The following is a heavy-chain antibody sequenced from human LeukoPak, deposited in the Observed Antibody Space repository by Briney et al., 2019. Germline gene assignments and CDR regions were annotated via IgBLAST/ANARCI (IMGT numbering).Heavy chain of an antibody. V-gene: IGHV3-21*01. Sequence: GESLKISCAASGFTFSSYSMNWVRQAPGKGLEWVSSISSSSSYIYYADSVKGRFTISRDNAKNSLYLQMNSLRAEDTAVYYCARAVAGITYYYMDVWGKGTTVTVSS. CDR3: ARAVAGITYYYMDV. CDR2: ISSSSSYI. J-gene: IGHJ6*03. CDR1: GFTFSSYS. D-gene: IGHD6-19*01.